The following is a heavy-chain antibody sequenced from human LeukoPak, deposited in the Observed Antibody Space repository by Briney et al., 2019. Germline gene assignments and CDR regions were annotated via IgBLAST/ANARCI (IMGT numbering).Heavy chain of an antibody. CDR3: ASGLSWGWRAYTYYYFDY. V-gene: IGHV4-39*07. CDR1: GGSISSSSYY. D-gene: IGHD3-16*02. J-gene: IGHJ4*02. CDR2: IYYSGST. Sequence: PSETLSLTCTVSGGSISSSSYYWGWIRQPPGKGLEWIGSIYYSGSTYYNPSLKSRVTISVDTSKNQFSLKLSSVTAADTAVYYCASGLSWGWRAYTYYYFDYWGQGTLVTVSS.